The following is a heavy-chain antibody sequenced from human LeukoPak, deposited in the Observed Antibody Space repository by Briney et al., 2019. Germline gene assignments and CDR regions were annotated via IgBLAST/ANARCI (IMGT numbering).Heavy chain of an antibody. V-gene: IGHV3-53*01. Sequence: GGSLRLSCAASGFTFSSNYMSWVRQAPGKGLEWVSVIYSGGSTYYADSVKGRFTISRDNSKNTLYLQMNSLRAEDTAVYYCASSASGWAPPEYYFDYWGQGTLVTVSS. CDR1: GFTFSSNY. J-gene: IGHJ4*02. CDR3: ASSASGWAPPEYYFDY. CDR2: IYSGGST. D-gene: IGHD6-19*01.